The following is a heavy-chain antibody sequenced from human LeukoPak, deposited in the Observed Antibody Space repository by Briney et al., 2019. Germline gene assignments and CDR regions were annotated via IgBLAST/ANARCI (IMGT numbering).Heavy chain of an antibody. CDR1: GYTFTNYT. CDR3: TRGNDTTGYFTY. Sequence: RASVKVSCKASGYTFTNYTVNWVRQAPGQGLEYMGCINTNTGNPTYAQDFAGRFVFSLDTSVTTTYLQINSLKAADSAVYYCTRGNDTTGYFTYWGQGTLVTVSS. CDR2: INTNTGNP. V-gene: IGHV7-4-1*02. D-gene: IGHD3-9*01. J-gene: IGHJ4*02.